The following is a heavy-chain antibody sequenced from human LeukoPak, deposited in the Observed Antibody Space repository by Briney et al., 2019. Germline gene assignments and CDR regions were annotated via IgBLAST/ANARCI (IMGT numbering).Heavy chain of an antibody. Sequence: GGSLGLSCGASEFSLRSYSMDWVRQAPGKGLEWVSHINSGSSTIYYADSVKGRFTISRDNAGNSLYLHMNSLRAEDTAVYYCARVLLERPGIDSFDMWGQGTMVTVSS. CDR3: ARVLLERPGIDSFDM. V-gene: IGHV3-48*01. D-gene: IGHD1-1*01. J-gene: IGHJ3*02. CDR2: INSGSSTI. CDR1: EFSLRSYS.